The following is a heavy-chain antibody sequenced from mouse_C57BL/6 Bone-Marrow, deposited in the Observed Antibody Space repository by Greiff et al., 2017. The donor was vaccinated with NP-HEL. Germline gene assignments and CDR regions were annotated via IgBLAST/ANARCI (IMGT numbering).Heavy chain of an antibody. CDR1: GYTFTEYT. Sequence: VQLQQSGAELVKPGASVKLSCKASGYTFTEYTIHWAKQRSGQGVEWIGWFYPGSGSIKYNEKFKDKATLTADKSSSTVYMELSRLTSEDSAVYFCARHEDYYGSSYWYFDVWGTGTTVTVSS. CDR3: ARHEDYYGSSYWYFDV. CDR2: FYPGSGSI. V-gene: IGHV1-62-2*01. D-gene: IGHD1-1*01. J-gene: IGHJ1*03.